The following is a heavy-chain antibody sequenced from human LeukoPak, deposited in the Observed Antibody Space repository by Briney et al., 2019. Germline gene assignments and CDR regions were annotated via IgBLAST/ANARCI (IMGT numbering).Heavy chain of an antibody. CDR3: ARDSYYTRTLYYYYYYGMDV. V-gene: IGHV3-23*01. J-gene: IGHJ6*02. Sequence: GSLRLSCAASGFPFSTHVMTWVRQAPGKGLDWLSGLSASGGATYYADSVKGRFTISRDNSKNTLYLQLNSLRAEDTAVYYCARDSYYTRTLYYYYYYGMDVWGQGTTVTVSS. D-gene: IGHD3-3*01. CDR1: GFPFSTHV. CDR2: LSASGGAT.